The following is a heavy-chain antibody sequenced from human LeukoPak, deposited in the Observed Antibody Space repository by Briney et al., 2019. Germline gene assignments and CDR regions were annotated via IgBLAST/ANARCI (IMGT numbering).Heavy chain of an antibody. D-gene: IGHD2-15*01. CDR1: GYTFPNYG. CDR3: ARDVPVVAATLVDY. CDR2: ISIYNGNT. V-gene: IGHV1-18*01. Sequence: ASVKVSCKASGYTFPNYGISWVRQAPGQGLEWMGWISIYNGNTDYAQNFQGRVTMTTDTSTSTVYMELRSLNSDDTAVYYCARDVPVVAATLVDYWGQGTLVTVSS. J-gene: IGHJ4*02.